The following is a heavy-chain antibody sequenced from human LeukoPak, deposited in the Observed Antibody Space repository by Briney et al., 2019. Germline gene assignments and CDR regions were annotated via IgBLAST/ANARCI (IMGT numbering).Heavy chain of an antibody. CDR3: ATPRKGRFLEWLAD. Sequence: ASVKVSCKVSGYTLTELSMHWVRQAPGKALEWMGGFDPEDGETIYAQKFQGRVTMTEDTSTDTAYMELSSLRSEDTAVYYCATPRKGRFLEWLADWGQGTLVTVSS. J-gene: IGHJ4*02. CDR2: FDPEDGET. V-gene: IGHV1-24*01. CDR1: GYTLTELS. D-gene: IGHD3-3*01.